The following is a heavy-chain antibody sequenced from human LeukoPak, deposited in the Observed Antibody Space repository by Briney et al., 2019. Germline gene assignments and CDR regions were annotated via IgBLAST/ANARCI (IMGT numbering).Heavy chain of an antibody. CDR1: GGSVTSYY. Sequence: SETLSLTRSVSGGSVTSYYWSWIRQPPGKGLEWIGHIHYSGSNNYNPSLKSRVTMFVDRSKNQISLRLSSVTAADTAVYYCARRLAAAGLRGVFDIWGQGTMVTVSS. J-gene: IGHJ3*02. CDR3: ARRLAAAGLRGVFDI. CDR2: IHYSGSN. V-gene: IGHV4-59*08. D-gene: IGHD6-13*01.